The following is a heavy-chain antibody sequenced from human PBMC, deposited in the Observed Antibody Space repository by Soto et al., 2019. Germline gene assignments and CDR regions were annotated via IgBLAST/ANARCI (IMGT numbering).Heavy chain of an antibody. CDR1: GFPFDTSA. D-gene: IGHD3-10*01. V-gene: IGHV3-23*01. CDR2: ISGGGDLA. CDR3: VKDFHQASGTYGQAFDY. J-gene: IGHJ4*02. Sequence: EVRLLESGGGLVQPGGSLRLSCAASGFPFDTSAMIWVRQAPGKGPEWLSLISGGGDLAYYAESVKGRFTSSRDNSKNTLFLQMDSLRAEDTAVYYCVKDFHQASGTYGQAFDYWGQGSLVTVSS.